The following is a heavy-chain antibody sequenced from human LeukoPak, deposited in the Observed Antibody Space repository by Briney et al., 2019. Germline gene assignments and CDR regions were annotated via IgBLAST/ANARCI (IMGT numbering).Heavy chain of an antibody. J-gene: IGHJ6*03. V-gene: IGHV3-7*01. CDR3: ARELIMTTVTINYYYYMDV. Sequence: GGSLRLSRAASGFTFSSHWMSWVRQAPGQGLEWVANIKQDGSEKYYVDYVKGRFTISRDNAKNSLYLQMNSLRAEDTAVYYCARELIMTTVTINYYYYMDVWGKGTTVTVSS. D-gene: IGHD4-17*01. CDR2: IKQDGSEK. CDR1: GFTFSSHW.